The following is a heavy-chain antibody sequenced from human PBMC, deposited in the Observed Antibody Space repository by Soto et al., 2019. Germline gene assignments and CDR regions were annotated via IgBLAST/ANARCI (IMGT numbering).Heavy chain of an antibody. CDR3: ARGDYDFWSGYSPAPSYFDY. CDR2: IYYSGST. Sequence: PSETLSLTCTVSGGSISSYYWSWIRQPPGKGLEWIGYIYYSGSTNYNPSLKSRVTISVDTSKNQFSLKLSSVTAADTAVYYCARGDYDFWSGYSPAPSYFDYWGQGTLVTVSS. CDR1: GGSISSYY. D-gene: IGHD3-3*01. V-gene: IGHV4-59*01. J-gene: IGHJ4*02.